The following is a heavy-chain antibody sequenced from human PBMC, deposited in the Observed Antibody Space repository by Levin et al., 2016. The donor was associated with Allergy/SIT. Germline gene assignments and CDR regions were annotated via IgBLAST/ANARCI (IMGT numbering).Heavy chain of an antibody. J-gene: IGHJ3*02. CDR2: IWYDGSNK. D-gene: IGHD3-10*01. V-gene: IGHV3-33*01. CDR3: ARGAGMVRGKKDAFDI. CDR1: GFTFSSYG. Sequence: GESLKISCAASGFTFSSYGMHWVRQAPGKGLEWVAVIWYDGSNKYYADSVKGRFTISRDNSKNTLYLQMNSLRAEDTAVYYCARGAGMVRGKKDAFDIWGQGTMVTVSS.